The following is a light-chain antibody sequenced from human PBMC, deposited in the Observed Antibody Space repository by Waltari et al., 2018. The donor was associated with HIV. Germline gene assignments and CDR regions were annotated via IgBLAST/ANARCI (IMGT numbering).Light chain of an antibody. CDR1: QSISNW. V-gene: IGKV1-5*03. Sequence: DIQITQSLSTLAPPMGDRVSITCRASQSISNWLAWYQQKPGQAPKLLIYRVSTLESGVPSRSSGSGSGTEFTLTINNLQPDDFATYYCQQYSAFPWTFGQGAKVEIK. J-gene: IGKJ1*01. CDR2: RVS. CDR3: QQYSAFPWT.